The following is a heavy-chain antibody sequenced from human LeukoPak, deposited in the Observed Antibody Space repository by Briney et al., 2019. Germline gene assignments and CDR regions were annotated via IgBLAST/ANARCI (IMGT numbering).Heavy chain of an antibody. CDR3: ARPSAYDFDAFDI. Sequence: GGSLRLSCAASGFPFSSYAMSWVRQAPGKGLEWVSLISASGGSTYYADSVMGRFTISRNSRNTLYLQMNSLRAEDTAVYYCARPSAYDFDAFDIWGQGTMVTVSS. CDR1: GFPFSSYA. CDR2: ISASGGST. D-gene: IGHD3/OR15-3a*01. V-gene: IGHV3-23*01. J-gene: IGHJ3*02.